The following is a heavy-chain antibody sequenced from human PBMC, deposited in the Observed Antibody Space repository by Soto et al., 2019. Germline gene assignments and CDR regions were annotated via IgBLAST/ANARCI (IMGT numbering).Heavy chain of an antibody. J-gene: IGHJ4*02. CDR3: ASPISSSWYESSSRTIDY. CDR2: ISGSGGST. V-gene: IGHV3-23*01. Sequence: PGGSLRLSCAASGFTFSSYAMSWVRQAPGKGLEWVSAISGSGGSTYYADSVKGRFTISRDNSKNTLYLQMNSLRAEDTAVYYCASPISSSWYESSSRTIDYWGQGSLVTGSS. CDR1: GFTFSSYA. D-gene: IGHD6-13*01.